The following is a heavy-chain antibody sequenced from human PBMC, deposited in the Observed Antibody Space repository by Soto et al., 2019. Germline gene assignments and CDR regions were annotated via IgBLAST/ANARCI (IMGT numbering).Heavy chain of an antibody. CDR2: IYYSGNT. J-gene: IGHJ4*01. D-gene: IGHD3-22*01. CDR1: GASVNNGGHY. Sequence: SETLSLTCTVSGASVNNGGHYWSWIRQPPGKGLEWLGYIYYSGNTYYNPSFQSRVTMSVDVSKNQFSLRLPSVTAADTAIYYCARGGGPYDSSAYYFDSWGHGALVTVSS. V-gene: IGHV4-61*08. CDR3: ARGGGPYDSSAYYFDS.